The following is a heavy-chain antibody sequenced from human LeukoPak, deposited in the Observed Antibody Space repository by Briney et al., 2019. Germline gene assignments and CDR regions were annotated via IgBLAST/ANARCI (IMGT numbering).Heavy chain of an antibody. CDR1: GFTFSNAW. Sequence: GGSLRLSCAASGFTFSNAWMSWVRQAPGKGLEWVGRIKSKTDGGTTDYAAPVKGRFTISRDDSKNTLYLQMNSLKTEDTAVYYCTTDLCDYDSSDYSTPLKSPVFDYWGQGTLVTVSS. CDR3: TTDLCDYDSSDYSTPLKSPVFDY. J-gene: IGHJ4*02. D-gene: IGHD3-22*01. CDR2: IKSKTDGGTT. V-gene: IGHV3-15*01.